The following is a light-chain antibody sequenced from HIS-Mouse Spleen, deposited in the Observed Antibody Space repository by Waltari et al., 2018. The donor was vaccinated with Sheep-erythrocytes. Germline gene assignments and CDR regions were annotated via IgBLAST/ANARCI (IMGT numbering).Light chain of an antibody. CDR3: CSYAGSNNVV. CDR1: SSDAGCYNY. J-gene: IGLJ2*01. Sequence: QSALTQPRSVSGSPGQSVTISCTGTSSDAGCYNYFSWYPQHPVNAPKLMIYDVSKRPSGVPDRFSGSKSGNTASLTISGLQAEDEADYYCCSYAGSNNVVFGGGTKLTVL. V-gene: IGLV2-11*01. CDR2: DVS.